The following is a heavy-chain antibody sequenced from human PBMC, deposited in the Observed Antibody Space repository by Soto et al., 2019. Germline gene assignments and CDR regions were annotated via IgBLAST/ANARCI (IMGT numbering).Heavy chain of an antibody. CDR1: GFAFSTYD. CDR2: IGTAGDT. J-gene: IGHJ3*02. D-gene: IGHD6-19*01. V-gene: IGHV3-13*01. Sequence: EVQLVESGGGLLQPEGSLRLACAASGFAFSTYDMHWFRQATGEGLEWVSAIGTAGDTHYLGSVKGRFTISRDNGRNYLYLQMNSLRAGDTAVYYCARDPSGWGLDIWGQGTMVTVSS. CDR3: ARDPSGWGLDI.